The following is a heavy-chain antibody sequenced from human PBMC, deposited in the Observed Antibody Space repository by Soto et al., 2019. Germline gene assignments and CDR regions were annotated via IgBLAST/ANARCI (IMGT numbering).Heavy chain of an antibody. D-gene: IGHD5-12*01. CDR1: GLSSSSYG. J-gene: IGHJ3*02. CDR2: IWYDGSNK. V-gene: IGHV3-33*01. CDR3: ARGGVLYVDIVATGAFRS. Sequence: PGGRLRLSCAAAGLSSSSYGMHWVRQAPGKGLEWVAVIWYDGSNKYYADSVKGRFTISRDNSKHTLYLQMNSLRAEDTAVYYCARGGVLYVDIVATGAFRSWAQGTMVTVSS.